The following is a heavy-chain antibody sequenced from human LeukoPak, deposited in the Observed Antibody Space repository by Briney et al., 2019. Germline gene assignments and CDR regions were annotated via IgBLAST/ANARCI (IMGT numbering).Heavy chain of an antibody. J-gene: IGHJ3*02. V-gene: IGHV4-59*12. CDR2: IYYSGIT. D-gene: IGHD6-19*01. CDR1: GGSISNYY. Sequence: PSETLSLTCTVSGGSISNYYWNCIRQPPGKGLEWIGYIYYSGITNYNPSLKSRVTISVDTSKNQFSLKLSSVTAADTAVYYCAREGGWLVPDAFDIWGQGTMVTVSS. CDR3: AREGGWLVPDAFDI.